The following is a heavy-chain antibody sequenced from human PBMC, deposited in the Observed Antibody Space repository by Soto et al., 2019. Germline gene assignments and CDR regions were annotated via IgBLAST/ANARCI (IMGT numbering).Heavy chain of an antibody. V-gene: IGHV3-30*18. Sequence: VESGGGVVQPGRSLRLSCAASGFTFSSYGMHWVRQAPGKGLEWVAVISYDGSNKYYADSVKGRFTISRDNSKNTLYLQMNSLRAEDTAVYYCAKPLYNYYDSSGYYPAFDYWGQGTLVTVSS. CDR3: AKPLYNYYDSSGYYPAFDY. CDR1: GFTFSSYG. CDR2: ISYDGSNK. D-gene: IGHD3-22*01. J-gene: IGHJ4*02.